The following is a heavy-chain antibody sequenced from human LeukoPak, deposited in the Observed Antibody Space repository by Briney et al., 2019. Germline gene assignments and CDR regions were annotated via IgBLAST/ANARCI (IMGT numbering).Heavy chain of an antibody. CDR2: INPNSGGT. Sequence: ASVKVSCKASGYTFTGYYMHWVRQAPGQGLEWMGWINPNSGGTNYAQKFQGRVTMTRDTSISTAYMELSRQRSDDTAVYYCASPQRGYYDFWSGPNLHFDYSGQGTLVTVSS. D-gene: IGHD3-3*01. V-gene: IGHV1-2*02. CDR1: GYTFTGYY. CDR3: ASPQRGYYDFWSGPNLHFDY. J-gene: IGHJ4*02.